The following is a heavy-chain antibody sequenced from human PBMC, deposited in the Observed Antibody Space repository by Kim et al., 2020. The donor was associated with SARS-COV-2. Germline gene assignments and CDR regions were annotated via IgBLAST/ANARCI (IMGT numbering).Heavy chain of an antibody. J-gene: IGHJ6*02. CDR3: ARDWVLKPYSNNYYYYGMDV. CDR2: IYHSGST. CDR1: GGSISSSNW. V-gene: IGHV4-4*02. D-gene: IGHD6-13*01. Sequence: SETLSLTCAVSGGSISSSNWWSWVRQPPGKGLEWIGEIYHSGSTNYNPSLKSRVTISVDKSKNQFSLKLSSVTAADTAVYYCARDWVLKPYSNNYYYYGMDVWGQGTTVTVSS.